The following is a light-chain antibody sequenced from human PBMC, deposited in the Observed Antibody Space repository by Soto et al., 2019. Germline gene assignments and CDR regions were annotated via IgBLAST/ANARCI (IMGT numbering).Light chain of an antibody. CDR2: DAP. CDR1: QSISSC. J-gene: IGKJ4*01. CDR3: QQLSRYPLT. V-gene: IGKV1-5*01. Sequence: DIQVPQSPSTLSSSVGDRVTITCRASQSISSCVAWYQQKPVTAPNLLICDAPSLXXGVPSRFSGSGSETEFSRTSRALQPEDSTTYYRQQLSRYPLTLGGGTKVDIK.